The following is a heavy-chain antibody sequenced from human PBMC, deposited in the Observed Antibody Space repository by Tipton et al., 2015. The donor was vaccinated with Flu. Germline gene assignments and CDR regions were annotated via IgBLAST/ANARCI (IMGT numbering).Heavy chain of an antibody. CDR1: GGSISSGSYY. CDR2: IYTSGST. D-gene: IGHD3-3*01. V-gene: IGHV4-61*02. J-gene: IGHJ4*02. Sequence: TLSLTCTVSGGSISSGSYYWSWIRQPAGKGLEWIGRIYTSGSTNYNPSLKSRVTISVDTSKKQFSLKLSSVTAADTAVYYCARTWSGYYIDYWGQGTLVTVSS. CDR3: ARTWSGYYIDY.